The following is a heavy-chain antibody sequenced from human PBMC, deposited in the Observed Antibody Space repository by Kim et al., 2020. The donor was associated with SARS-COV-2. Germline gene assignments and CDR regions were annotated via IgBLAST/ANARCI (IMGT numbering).Heavy chain of an antibody. V-gene: IGHV4-4*02. J-gene: IGHJ2*01. D-gene: IGHD3-16*01. CDR1: GGSISSSNW. CDR2: IYHSGST. Sequence: SETLSLTCAVSGGSISSSNWWSWVRQPPGKGLEWIGEIYHSGSTNYNPSLKSRVTISVDKSKNQFSLKLSSVTAADTAVYYCARDMKKLMGYFDLWGRGTLVTVSS. CDR3: ARDMKKLMGYFDL.